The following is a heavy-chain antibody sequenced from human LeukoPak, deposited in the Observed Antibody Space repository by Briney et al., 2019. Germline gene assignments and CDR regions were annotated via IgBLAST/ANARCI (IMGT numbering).Heavy chain of an antibody. CDR1: GYTFTSYY. J-gene: IGHJ4*02. CDR3: ARDEAPYDSSGYYPWEVGDY. CDR2: INPSGGST. Sequence: ASVKVSCKASGYTFTSYYMHWVRQALGQGLEWMGIINPSGGSTSYAQKFQGRVTMTRDTSTSTVYMEMSSLRSEDTAVYYCARDEAPYDSSGYYPWEVGDYWGQGTLVTVSS. V-gene: IGHV1-46*01. D-gene: IGHD3-22*01.